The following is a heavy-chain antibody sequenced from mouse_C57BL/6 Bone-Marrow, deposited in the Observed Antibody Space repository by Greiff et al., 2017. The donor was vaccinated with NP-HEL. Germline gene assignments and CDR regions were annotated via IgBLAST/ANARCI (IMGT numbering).Heavy chain of an antibody. V-gene: IGHV1-81*01. CDR2: IYPRSGTT. Sequence: QVQLQQSGAELAKPGASVKLSCKASGYTFTSYGIRWVKQRTGQGLEWIGEIYPRSGTTYYNEKFKGKATLTVDKSSSTAYMQLRSLTSEDSAVDFYAGGLRSYGYFDVWGTGTTVTVSS. CDR1: GYTFTSYG. J-gene: IGHJ1*03. CDR3: AGGLRSYGYFDV. D-gene: IGHD3-3*01.